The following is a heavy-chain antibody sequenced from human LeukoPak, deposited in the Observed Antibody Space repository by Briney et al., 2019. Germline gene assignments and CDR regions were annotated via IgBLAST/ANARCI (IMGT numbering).Heavy chain of an antibody. J-gene: IGHJ4*02. CDR1: GLPIGDFA. V-gene: IGHV3-43*02. CDR2: ISGDGVST. Sequence: GGSLRLSCVASGLPIGDFAMHWVRQAPGQGLEWVSLISGDGVSTFFTDSVKGRFSIPRDNSKNSLFLEMSSLRTEDTAMYYCARESGKFDYWGQGTLVAVSS. CDR3: ARESGKFDY.